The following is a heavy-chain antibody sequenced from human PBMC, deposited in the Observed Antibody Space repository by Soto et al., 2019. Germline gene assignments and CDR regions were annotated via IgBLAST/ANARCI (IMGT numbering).Heavy chain of an antibody. J-gene: IGHJ3*02. D-gene: IGHD3-22*01. CDR3: ARDTHPYYYDSSGYYFGRAGAFDI. V-gene: IGHV4-59*01. CDR1: GGSISSYY. CDR2: IYYSGST. Sequence: SETLSLTCTVSGGSISSYYWSWIRQPPGKGLEWIGYIYYSGSTNYNPSLKSRVTISVDTSKSQFSLKLSSVTAADTAVYYCARDTHPYYYDSSGYYFGRAGAFDIWGQGTMVTVSS.